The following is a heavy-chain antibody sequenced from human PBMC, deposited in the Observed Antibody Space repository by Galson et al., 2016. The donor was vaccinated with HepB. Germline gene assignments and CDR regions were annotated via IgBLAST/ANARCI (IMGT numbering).Heavy chain of an antibody. CDR3: AQHGDAGNSADYNGLNV. Sequence: LRLSCAASGFIFEDFGMHWVRQAPGKGLEWVSLINAQDDRTYYAASVKGRFTVSRDNNKKILYLQMNRLNIDDTALYYCAQHGDAGNSADYNGLNVLGPGDHGHRLL. D-gene: IGHD4-23*01. CDR1: GFIFEDFG. J-gene: IGHJ6*02. CDR2: INAQDDRT. V-gene: IGHV3-43*02.